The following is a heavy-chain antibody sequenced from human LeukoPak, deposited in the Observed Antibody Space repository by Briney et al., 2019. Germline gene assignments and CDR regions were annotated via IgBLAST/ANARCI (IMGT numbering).Heavy chain of an antibody. J-gene: IGHJ4*02. Sequence: PSETLSLTCAVYGGSFSGYHWSWIRQPPGKGLEWIGEINHSGSTNYNPSLKSRVTISVDTSKNQFSLKLSSVTAADTAVYYCARVPLWFGEFGFDYWGQGTLVTVSS. D-gene: IGHD3-10*01. V-gene: IGHV4-34*01. CDR3: ARVPLWFGEFGFDY. CDR2: INHSGST. CDR1: GGSFSGYH.